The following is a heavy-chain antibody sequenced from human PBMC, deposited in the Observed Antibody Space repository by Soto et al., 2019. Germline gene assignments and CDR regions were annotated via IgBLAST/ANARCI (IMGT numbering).Heavy chain of an antibody. CDR2: INHSGST. CDR1: GGSFSGYY. Sequence: PSETLSLTCAVYGGSFSGYYWNWIRKPPGKGLEWIGEINHSGSTNYNLSLKSRVTISVDTSKNQFSLKLSSVTAADTAVHYCARVRGYYDFWSCYGGYYYYGMDVWGQGTTVTVSS. V-gene: IGHV4-34*01. D-gene: IGHD3-3*01. CDR3: ARVRGYYDFWSCYGGYYYYGMDV. J-gene: IGHJ6*02.